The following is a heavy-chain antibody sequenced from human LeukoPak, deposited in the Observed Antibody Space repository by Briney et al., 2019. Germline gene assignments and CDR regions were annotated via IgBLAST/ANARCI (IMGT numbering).Heavy chain of an antibody. D-gene: IGHD3-10*01. CDR1: GGSISSYY. V-gene: IGHV4-59*01. CDR3: ARDQSGSYYQFDY. J-gene: IGHJ4*02. CDR2: IYYSGGT. Sequence: PSETLSLTCTVSGGSISSYYWSWIRQPPGKGLEWIGYIYYSGGTNYNPSLKSRVTISVDTSKNQFSLKLSSVTAADTAVYYCARDQSGSYYQFDYWGQGTLVTVSS.